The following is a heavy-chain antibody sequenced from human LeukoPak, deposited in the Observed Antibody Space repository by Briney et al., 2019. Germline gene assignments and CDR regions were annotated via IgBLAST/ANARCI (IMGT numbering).Heavy chain of an antibody. Sequence: PGGSLRLSCAASGFTFSSFAMHWVRQAPGKGLEWVADIWYNGSNKYYAESVKGRFTISRDNSRNTLYLQMNSLRAEDTAVYYCSRGGYGDYNNWFDPWGQGTLDTVSS. D-gene: IGHD4-17*01. CDR3: SRGGYGDYNNWFDP. J-gene: IGHJ5*02. V-gene: IGHV3-33*01. CDR2: IWYNGSNK. CDR1: GFTFSSFA.